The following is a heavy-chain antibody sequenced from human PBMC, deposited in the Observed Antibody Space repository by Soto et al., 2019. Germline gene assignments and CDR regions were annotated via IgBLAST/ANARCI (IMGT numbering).Heavy chain of an antibody. CDR3: ARLGTGGFDDTNTPYYYYYGMDV. V-gene: IGHV4-39*01. J-gene: IGHJ6*02. CDR2: IYYSGST. D-gene: IGHD5-12*01. Sequence: SETLSLTCTVSGGSISSSSYYWGWIRQPPGKGQEWIGSIYYSGSTYYNPSLKSRVTISVDTSKNQFSLKLSSVTAADTAVFYCARLGTGGFDDTNTPYYYYYGMDVWGQGTTVAVSS. CDR1: GGSISSSSYY.